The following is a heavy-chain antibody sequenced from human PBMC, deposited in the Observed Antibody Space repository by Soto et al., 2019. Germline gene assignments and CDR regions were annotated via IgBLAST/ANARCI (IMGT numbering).Heavy chain of an antibody. V-gene: IGHV3-74*01. CDR3: AKGDATLTDY. CDR1: GLAFGNYW. CDR2: IDNDGSTT. Sequence: EVQLVESGGGLVQPGASLRLSCAASGLAFGNYWMHWVRQAPGKGLVWVSRIDNDGSTTAYADSVEGRFIISRDNAKNTVYLQMHDLEVEDTAVYDCAKGDATLTDYWGQGTLVIVSS. D-gene: IGHD2-21*02. J-gene: IGHJ4*02.